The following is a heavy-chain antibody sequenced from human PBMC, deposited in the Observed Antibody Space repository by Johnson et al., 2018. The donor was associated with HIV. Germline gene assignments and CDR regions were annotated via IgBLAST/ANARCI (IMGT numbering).Heavy chain of an antibody. Sequence: QVQLVESVGGAVRPGGSLRLSCVVSGFTFEDYGMSWVRQAPGKVLEWVSVIYSGGSTYYADSVKGRFTISRDSSKNTLYLQMNSLRAEDTAMYYCARDPGWGAFDIWGQGTVVTVSS. CDR3: ARDPGWGAFDI. J-gene: IGHJ3*02. D-gene: IGHD3-16*01. CDR2: IYSGGST. V-gene: IGHV3-NL1*01. CDR1: GFTFEDYG.